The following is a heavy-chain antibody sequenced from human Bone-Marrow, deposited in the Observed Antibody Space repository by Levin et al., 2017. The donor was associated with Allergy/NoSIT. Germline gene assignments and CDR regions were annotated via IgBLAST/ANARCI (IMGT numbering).Heavy chain of an antibody. CDR2: IWYDGTDK. Sequence: TGGSLRLSCAASGFTISNYGMHWVRQAPGKGLEWVAVIWYDGTDKYNADSVKGRFTISRDNSKNTLYLQMNSLRAEDTAVYYCARHRGSNAFDIWGQGTMVTVSS. D-gene: IGHD1-26*01. V-gene: IGHV3-33*01. CDR3: ARHRGSNAFDI. CDR1: GFTISNYG. J-gene: IGHJ3*02.